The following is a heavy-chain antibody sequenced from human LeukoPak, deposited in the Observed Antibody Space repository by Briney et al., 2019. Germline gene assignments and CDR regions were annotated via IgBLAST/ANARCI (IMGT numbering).Heavy chain of an antibody. CDR1: GFTFSDSA. CDR3: ARGSFSYDSSGYYLPYYFDY. Sequence: PGGSLRLPCAASGFTFSDSAVHWVRQASGKGLEWVGRIRSRANSYATSYAASVKGRFTISRDDSKNSLYLQMNSLKTEDTAVYYCARGSFSYDSSGYYLPYYFDYWGQGALVTVSS. V-gene: IGHV3-73*01. D-gene: IGHD3-22*01. J-gene: IGHJ4*02. CDR2: IRSRANSYAT.